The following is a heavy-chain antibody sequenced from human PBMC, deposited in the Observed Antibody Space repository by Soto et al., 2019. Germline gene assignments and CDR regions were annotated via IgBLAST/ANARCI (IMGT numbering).Heavy chain of an antibody. Sequence: QVQLVQSGAEVKKPGASVKVSCKASGYTFTSYAMHWVRQAPGQRLEWMGWINAGNGNTNYSQKFQGRVTITRDTSANTAYMELSSLRSEDTAVYYCARGVGSGLSDYWGQGTLVTVSS. J-gene: IGHJ4*02. D-gene: IGHD1-26*01. V-gene: IGHV1-3*01. CDR2: INAGNGNT. CDR1: GYTFTSYA. CDR3: ARGVGSGLSDY.